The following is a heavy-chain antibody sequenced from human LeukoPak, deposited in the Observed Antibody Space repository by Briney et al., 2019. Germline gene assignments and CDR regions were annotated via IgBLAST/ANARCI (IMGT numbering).Heavy chain of an antibody. D-gene: IGHD3-3*01. CDR2: IIPIFGTA. CDR3: ARCTYYDFWSGQNYYYYYMDV. V-gene: IGHV1-69*01. Sequence: SVKVSCKASGGTFSSYAISWVRQAPGQGLEWMGGIIPIFGTANYAQKFQGRVTITADESTSTAYMELSSLRSEDTAAYYCARCTYYDFWSGQNYYYYYMDVWGKGTTVTVSS. J-gene: IGHJ6*03. CDR1: GGTFSSYA.